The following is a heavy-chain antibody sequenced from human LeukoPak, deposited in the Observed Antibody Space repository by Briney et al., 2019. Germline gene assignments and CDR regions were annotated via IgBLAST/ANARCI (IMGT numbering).Heavy chain of an antibody. V-gene: IGHV3-21*01. CDR1: GFIFSSYS. D-gene: IGHD3-22*01. Sequence: GGSLRLSCAASGFIFSSYSINWVRQAPGKGLEWVSSISSSSRYIYYADSVKGRFTISRDNAKNSLYLQMNSLRAEDTAVYYCAITIVVEYYFDYWGQGTLVTVSS. J-gene: IGHJ4*02. CDR2: ISSSSRYI. CDR3: AITIVVEYYFDY.